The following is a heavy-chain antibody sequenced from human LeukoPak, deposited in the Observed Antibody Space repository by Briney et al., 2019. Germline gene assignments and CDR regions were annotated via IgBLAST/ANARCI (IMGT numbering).Heavy chain of an antibody. CDR2: IYSGGST. Sequence: GGSLRLSCAASGFTVSSNYMSWVRQAPGEGLEWVSVIYSGGSTYYADSVKGRFTISRDNSKNTLYLQMNSLRAEDTAVYYCARVSSGNNLDYWGQGTLVTVSS. D-gene: IGHD3-22*01. J-gene: IGHJ4*02. CDR3: ARVSSGNNLDY. CDR1: GFTVSSNY. V-gene: IGHV3-53*01.